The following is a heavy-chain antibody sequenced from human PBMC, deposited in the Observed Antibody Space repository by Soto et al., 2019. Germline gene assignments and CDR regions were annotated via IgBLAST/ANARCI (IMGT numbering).Heavy chain of an antibody. D-gene: IGHD5-12*01. CDR3: AAGGGLPRYY. CDR2: IYHSGST. CDR1: GGSISGGGYS. Sequence: SETLSLACAVSGGSISGGGYSWSWIRQPPGKGLEWIGYIYHSGSTYYNPSLKSRVTISVDRSKNQFSLKLSSVTAADTAVYYCAAGGGLPRYYWAQRTLVTVSS. J-gene: IGHJ4*02. V-gene: IGHV4-30-2*01.